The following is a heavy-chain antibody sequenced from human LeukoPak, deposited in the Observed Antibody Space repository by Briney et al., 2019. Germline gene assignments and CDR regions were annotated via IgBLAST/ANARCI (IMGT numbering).Heavy chain of an antibody. V-gene: IGHV1-24*01. Sequence: ASVKVSCKVSGYTLTELSMHWVRQAPGKGLEWMGGFDPEDGETIYAQKFQGRVTMTEDTSTDTAYMELSSLRSEDTAVYYCATPTYSGSDLDFDYWGQGTLVTVSS. J-gene: IGHJ4*02. CDR3: ATPTYSGSDLDFDY. CDR2: FDPEDGET. CDR1: GYTLTELS. D-gene: IGHD5-12*01.